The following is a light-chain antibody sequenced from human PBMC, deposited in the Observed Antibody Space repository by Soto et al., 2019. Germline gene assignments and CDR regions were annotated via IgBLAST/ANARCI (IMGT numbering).Light chain of an antibody. CDR1: QSVSSSS. Sequence: EIVLTQSPGTLSLSPGERATLSCRASQSVSSSSLAWYQQRRGQAPRLLIHDASSRATGIPDRFSGSGSGTDFTLTISRLEPEDFAVYYCQQYGGSPRTFGQGTKVEV. CDR2: DAS. J-gene: IGKJ1*01. CDR3: QQYGGSPRT. V-gene: IGKV3-20*01.